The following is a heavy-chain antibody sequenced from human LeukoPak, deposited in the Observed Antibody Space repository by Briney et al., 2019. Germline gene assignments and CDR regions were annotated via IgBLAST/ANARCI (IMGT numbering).Heavy chain of an antibody. Sequence: ASVKVSCKASGYTFTNYDITWVRQAPGQGLEWRGWINPNSGGTNYAQKFQGRVTMTRDTSISTAYMELSRLRSDDTAVYYCARGTGGQWLVPQTYYFDYWGQGTLVTVSS. CDR2: INPNSGGT. CDR3: ARGTGGQWLVPQTYYFDY. V-gene: IGHV1-2*02. J-gene: IGHJ4*02. D-gene: IGHD6-19*01. CDR1: GYTFTNYD.